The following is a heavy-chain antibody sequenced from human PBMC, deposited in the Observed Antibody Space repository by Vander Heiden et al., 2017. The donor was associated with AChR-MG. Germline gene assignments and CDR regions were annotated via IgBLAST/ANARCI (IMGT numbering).Heavy chain of an antibody. J-gene: IGHJ4*02. D-gene: IGHD5-12*01. Sequence: QVQLVESGGGVVQPGRSLRLSCAASGFPFSSYGMHGVRQAPGKGLEWVAVIWYDGSNKYYADSVKGRFTISRDNSKNTLYLQMNSLRAEDTAVYYCARGGYNPFDYWGQGTLVTVSS. CDR1: GFPFSSYG. V-gene: IGHV3-33*01. CDR3: ARGGYNPFDY. CDR2: IWYDGSNK.